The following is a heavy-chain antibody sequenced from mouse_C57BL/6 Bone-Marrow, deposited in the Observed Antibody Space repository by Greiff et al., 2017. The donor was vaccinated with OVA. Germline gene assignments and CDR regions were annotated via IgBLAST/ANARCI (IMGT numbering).Heavy chain of an antibody. CDR1: GFTFSDYG. Sequence: DVQLVEPGGGLVKPGGSLKLSCAASGFTFSDYGMHWVRQAPEQGLEWVAYISSGSSTIHYADTVKGRFTISRDNAKNTLFLQMTSLRSEDTAMXYCARLLLYSYWGQGTLVTVSA. J-gene: IGHJ3*01. CDR3: ARLLLYSY. V-gene: IGHV5-17*01. CDR2: ISSGSSTI. D-gene: IGHD2-12*01.